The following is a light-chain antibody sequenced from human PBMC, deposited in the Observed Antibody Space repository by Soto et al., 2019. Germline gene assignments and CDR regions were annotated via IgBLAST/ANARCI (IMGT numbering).Light chain of an antibody. CDR2: SAS. V-gene: IGKV1-27*01. CDR1: QGISNY. J-gene: IGKJ3*01. Sequence: DIQMTQSPSSLSASVGDRVTITCRASQGISNYLAWYQQKPGKAPKLLIYSASTLQSGVPSRFSGSGSGTDFTLTISSLQPEDVATYYCQSHDSAPPISFGHGTKVDLK. CDR3: QSHDSAPPIS.